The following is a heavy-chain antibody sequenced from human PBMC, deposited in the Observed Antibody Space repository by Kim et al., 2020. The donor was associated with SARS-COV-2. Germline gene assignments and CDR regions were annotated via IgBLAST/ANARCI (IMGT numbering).Heavy chain of an antibody. CDR1: GFSFSDYG. CDR2: ISSKANSS. J-gene: IGHJ6*01. V-gene: IGHV3-74*01. CDR3: SRDSAPVLGFATWDSYG. Sequence: GGSLRLSCAASGFSFSDYGMHWVRQAPGKGLEWVARISSKANSSASTDAASVRGSISIDRAETTHDLYMQSLRPKNTAVYDCSRDSAPVLGFATWDSYG. D-gene: IGHD3-10*01.